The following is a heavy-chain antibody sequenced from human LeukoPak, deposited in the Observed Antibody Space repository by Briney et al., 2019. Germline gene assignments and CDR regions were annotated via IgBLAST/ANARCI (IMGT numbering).Heavy chain of an antibody. J-gene: IGHJ4*02. Sequence: GESLKISCKGSGYSFTSYWIGWVRQMPGKGPEWMGIIYPGDSDTRYSPSFQGQVTISADKSISTAYLQWSSLKASDTAMYYCARRGYYDSSGYPRMYYFDYWGQGTLVTVSS. D-gene: IGHD3-22*01. CDR3: ARRGYYDSSGYPRMYYFDY. V-gene: IGHV5-51*01. CDR1: GYSFTSYW. CDR2: IYPGDSDT.